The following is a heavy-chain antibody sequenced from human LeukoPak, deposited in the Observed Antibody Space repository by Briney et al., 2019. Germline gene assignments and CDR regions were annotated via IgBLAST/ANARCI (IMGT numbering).Heavy chain of an antibody. CDR1: GGSISSGGYY. CDR2: IYYSGST. V-gene: IGHV4-31*03. J-gene: IGHJ3*02. CDR3: ARGNQQLPQTGMAAFDI. D-gene: IGHD6-13*01. Sequence: PSQTLSLTCTVSGGSISSGGYYWSWIRQHPGKGLEWIGYIYYSGSTYYNPSLKSRVTISVDTSKNQFSLKLSSVTAADTAVYYCARGNQQLPQTGMAAFDIWGQGTMVTVSS.